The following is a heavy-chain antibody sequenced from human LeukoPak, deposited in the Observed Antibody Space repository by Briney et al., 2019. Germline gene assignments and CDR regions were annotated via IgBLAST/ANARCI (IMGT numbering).Heavy chain of an antibody. J-gene: IGHJ5*02. D-gene: IGHD2-15*01. Sequence: VASVRFSCKASGGTFSSYAISWGPQAPGQGLKWMGGIIPIFGTANYAQTFQGRVTITTDESTSPAYMKLSSLRSEDTDVYYCARGIVVVVAATDWFDPWGQGTLVTVSS. CDR2: IIPIFGTA. CDR1: GGTFSSYA. CDR3: ARGIVVVVAATDWFDP. V-gene: IGHV1-69*05.